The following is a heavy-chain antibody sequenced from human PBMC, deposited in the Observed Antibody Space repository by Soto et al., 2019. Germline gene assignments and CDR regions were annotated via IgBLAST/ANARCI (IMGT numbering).Heavy chain of an antibody. CDR2: IDPSDSYT. CDR3: SRRGGSSWYHDYYYGMDV. V-gene: IGHV5-10-1*01. Sequence: GESLKISCKGSGYSFTSYWISWVRQMPGKGLEWMGRIDPSDSYTNYSPSFQGHVTISADKSISTAYLQWSSLKASDTAMYYCSRRGGSSWYHDYYYGMDVWGQGTTVTVSS. CDR1: GYSFTSYW. D-gene: IGHD6-13*01. J-gene: IGHJ6*02.